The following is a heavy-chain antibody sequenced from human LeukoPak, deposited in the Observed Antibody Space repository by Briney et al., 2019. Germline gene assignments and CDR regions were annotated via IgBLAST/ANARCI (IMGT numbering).Heavy chain of an antibody. CDR3: AKESGYYHY. D-gene: IGHD3-3*01. Sequence: GGSLRLSCAASGFTVNNNYVNWVRQAPGKGLEWVSIIYGGGDTSYADSVKGRFTISRDSSKNTVYLQMNSLRAEDAAVYYCAKESGYYHYWGQGTLVTVSS. J-gene: IGHJ4*02. CDR2: IYGGGDT. V-gene: IGHV3-53*01. CDR1: GFTVNNNY.